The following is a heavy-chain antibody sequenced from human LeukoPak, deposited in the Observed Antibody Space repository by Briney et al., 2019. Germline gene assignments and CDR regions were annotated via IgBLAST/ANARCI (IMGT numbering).Heavy chain of an antibody. CDR3: TKGDPVSGINVRTFDF. J-gene: IGHJ4*02. Sequence: GGSLRLSCAASGFTFSSYAMHWVRQAPGKGLEWVAVISYDGSNKYYADSVKGRFTISRDNSKNTLYLQMNSLRAEDTAVFYCTKGDPVSGINVRTFDFWGQGTLVTVSS. D-gene: IGHD6-19*01. CDR2: ISYDGSNK. V-gene: IGHV3-30*04. CDR1: GFTFSSYA.